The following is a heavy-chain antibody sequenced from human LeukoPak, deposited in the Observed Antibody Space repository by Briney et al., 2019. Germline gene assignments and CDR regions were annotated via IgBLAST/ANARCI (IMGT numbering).Heavy chain of an antibody. D-gene: IGHD2-2*01. CDR3: ASPIVVVPAAFPDNYSMDV. J-gene: IGHJ6*02. CDR2: IYYSGST. V-gene: IGHV4-30-4*01. CDR1: GGSISSGDYY. Sequence: SETLSLTCTVSGGSISSGDYYWSWIRQPPGKGLEWIGYIYYSGSTYYNPSLKSRVTISVDTSKNQFSLKLSSVTAADTAVYYCASPIVVVPAAFPDNYSMDVWGRGTTVTVSS.